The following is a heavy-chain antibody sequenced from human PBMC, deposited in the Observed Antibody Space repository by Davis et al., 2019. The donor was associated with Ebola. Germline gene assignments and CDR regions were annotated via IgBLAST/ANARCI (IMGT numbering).Heavy chain of an antibody. V-gene: IGHV3-64*04. Sequence: GESLKISCSASGFTFSSYAMHWVRQAPGKGLESVSRISTNGETTYYADSVQGRFTISRDNSKNTLYLQMNSLRAEDTAIYYCARGAYGDYIVKAFDIWGQGTKVTVSS. J-gene: IGHJ3*02. D-gene: IGHD4-17*01. CDR2: ISTNGETT. CDR1: GFTFSSYA. CDR3: ARGAYGDYIVKAFDI.